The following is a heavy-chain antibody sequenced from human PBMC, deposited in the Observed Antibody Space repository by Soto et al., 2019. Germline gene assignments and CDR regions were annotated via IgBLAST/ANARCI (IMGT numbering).Heavy chain of an antibody. D-gene: IGHD2-2*01. V-gene: IGHV4-39*01. CDR2: ITNNVGT. Sequence: SETLSLTCSVSGDSISRSSYNWGWLRQYTGKGLEWIASITNNVGTQYNPSLKSQVTIFVDTSKNEFSLKVTSVIAVDTGVYFCASRYAPSEFDHWGQGSLVTVSS. CDR3: ASRYAPSEFDH. CDR1: GDSISRSSYN. J-gene: IGHJ4*02.